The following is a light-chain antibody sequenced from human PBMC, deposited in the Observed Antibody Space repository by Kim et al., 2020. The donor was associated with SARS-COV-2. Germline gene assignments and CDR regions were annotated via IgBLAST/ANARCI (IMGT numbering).Light chain of an antibody. V-gene: IGLV3-19*01. J-gene: IGLJ2*01. CDR3: HSRGTSAHHVL. CDR1: SLRHYY. Sequence: SSELTQDPAVSVALGQTVSITCQGDSLRHYYATWYQQKPGQAPVLVIYGKSNRPSGIPDRFSGSTSGNTASLTITGAQAEDEADYYCHSRGTSAHHVLFGGVTQLTV. CDR2: GKS.